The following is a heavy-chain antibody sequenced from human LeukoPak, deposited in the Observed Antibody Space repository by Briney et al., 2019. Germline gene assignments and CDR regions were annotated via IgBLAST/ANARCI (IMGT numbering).Heavy chain of an antibody. Sequence: SETLSLTCTVSGGSISSSSYYWGWIRQPPGKGLEWIGSIYYSGSTYYNPSLKSRVTISVDTSENQFSLKLSSVTAADTAVYYCARPVAGVYYFDYWGQGTLVTVSS. CDR2: IYYSGST. D-gene: IGHD6-19*01. CDR3: ARPVAGVYYFDY. CDR1: GGSISSSSYY. J-gene: IGHJ4*02. V-gene: IGHV4-39*01.